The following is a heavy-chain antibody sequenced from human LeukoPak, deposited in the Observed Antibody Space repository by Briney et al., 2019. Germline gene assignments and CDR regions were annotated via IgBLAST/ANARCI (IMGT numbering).Heavy chain of an antibody. CDR3: ARQKSGNKGY. D-gene: IGHD1/OR15-1a*01. CDR2: ILYRGSAPYGGTT. Sequence: SETLSLTCSVSGVSISGYYWIWIRQPPGRRLEWIGSILYRGSAPYGGTTFYNPSLNSRVTISVATPPNAFSLKLSSETAADTAFYFCARQKSGNKGYGGQGALVTVSS. V-gene: IGHV4-59*08. CDR1: GVSISGYY. J-gene: IGHJ4*02.